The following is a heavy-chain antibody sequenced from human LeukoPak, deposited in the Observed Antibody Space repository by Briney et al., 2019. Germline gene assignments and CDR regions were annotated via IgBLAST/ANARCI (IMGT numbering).Heavy chain of an antibody. D-gene: IGHD3-22*01. Sequence: SETLSLTCAVYGGSFSGYYWSWIRQPPGKGLEWIGEINHSGSTNYNPSLKSRVTISVDTSKNQFSLKLSSVTAADTAVYYCATTDDSSGYYRGIFFDYWGQGTLVTVSS. CDR2: INHSGST. CDR3: ATTDDSSGYYRGIFFDY. V-gene: IGHV4-34*01. CDR1: GGSFSGYY. J-gene: IGHJ4*02.